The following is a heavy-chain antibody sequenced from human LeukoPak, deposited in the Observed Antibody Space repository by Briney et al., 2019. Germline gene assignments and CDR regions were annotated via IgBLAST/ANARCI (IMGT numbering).Heavy chain of an antibody. Sequence: GGSLRLSCAASGLTFSSDGMSWVRQAPGKGLEWVAVISGSGGTTYYADSVKGRFTISRDNSKKTPYLQMSSLGADDTAVYFCAKSIEGVVRGTYYYYSYMDVWGKGTTVTVSS. CDR1: GLTFSSDG. CDR3: AKSIEGVVRGTYYYYSYMDV. J-gene: IGHJ6*03. D-gene: IGHD3-3*01. CDR2: ISGSGGTT. V-gene: IGHV3-23*01.